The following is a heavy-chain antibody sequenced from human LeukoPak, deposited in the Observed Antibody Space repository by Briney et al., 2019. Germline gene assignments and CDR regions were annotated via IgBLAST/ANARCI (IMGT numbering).Heavy chain of an antibody. CDR2: ISGSGGST. J-gene: IGHJ4*02. CDR1: GFTFSSYA. V-gene: IGHV3-23*01. Sequence: GGSLRLSCAASGFTFSSYAMSWVRQAPGKGLEWVSAISGSGGSTYYADSVKGRFTISRDNSKNTLYLQMNSLRAEDTAVYHCAKDPGEHCSSSSCYTVLDSWGQGTLVTVSS. CDR3: AKDPGEHCSSSSCYTVLDS. D-gene: IGHD2-2*02.